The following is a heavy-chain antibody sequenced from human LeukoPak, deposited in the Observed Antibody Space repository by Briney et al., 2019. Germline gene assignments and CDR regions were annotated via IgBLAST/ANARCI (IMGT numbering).Heavy chain of an antibody. D-gene: IGHD1-26*01. CDR1: GFTFSSYW. V-gene: IGHV3-74*01. J-gene: IGHJ4*02. CDR3: AIPRGRHSGSYLF. Sequence: GGSLRLSCAASGFTFSSYWMHWVRQAPGKGLVWVSRINSDGSSTSYADSVKGRFTISRDNAKSTLYLQMNSLRAEDTAVYYCAIPRGRHSGSYLFWGQGTLVTVSS. CDR2: INSDGSST.